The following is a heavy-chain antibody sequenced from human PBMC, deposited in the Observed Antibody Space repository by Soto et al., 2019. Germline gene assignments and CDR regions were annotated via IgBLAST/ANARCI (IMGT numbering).Heavy chain of an antibody. CDR1: GYSFTSYW. Sequence: LGESLKISCKGSGYSFTSYWIGWVRQMPGKGLEWMGIIYPGDSDTRYSPSFQGQVTISADKSISTAYLQWSSLKASDTAMYYCARLHYDFWSGYYATPHYYGMDVWGQGTTVTVSS. D-gene: IGHD3-3*01. V-gene: IGHV5-51*01. CDR3: ARLHYDFWSGYYATPHYYGMDV. CDR2: IYPGDSDT. J-gene: IGHJ6*02.